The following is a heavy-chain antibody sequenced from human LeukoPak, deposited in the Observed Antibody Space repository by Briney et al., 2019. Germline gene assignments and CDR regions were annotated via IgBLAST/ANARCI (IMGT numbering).Heavy chain of an antibody. Sequence: GGSLRLSCAASGFTFSSYAMSWVRQAPGKGLEWVSAISGSGGSTYYADSVKGRFTISRDNSKNTLYLQMSSLRAEDTAVYYCAKDQYDFWSGYYPTYFDYWGQGTLVTVSS. CDR2: ISGSGGST. J-gene: IGHJ4*02. D-gene: IGHD3-3*01. CDR1: GFTFSSYA. V-gene: IGHV3-23*01. CDR3: AKDQYDFWSGYYPTYFDY.